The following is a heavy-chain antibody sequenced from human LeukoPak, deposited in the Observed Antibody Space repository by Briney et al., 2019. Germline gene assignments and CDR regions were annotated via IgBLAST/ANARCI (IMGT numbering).Heavy chain of an antibody. CDR1: GYTFTSYY. CDR2: ISAYNGNT. D-gene: IGHD4-17*01. Sequence: GASVKVSCKASGYTFTSYYMHWVRQAPGQGLEWMGWISAYNGNTNYAQKLQGRVTMTTDTSTSTAYMELRSLRSDDTAVYYCARDHLYGVNDYWGQGTLVTVSS. J-gene: IGHJ4*02. V-gene: IGHV1-18*04. CDR3: ARDHLYGVNDY.